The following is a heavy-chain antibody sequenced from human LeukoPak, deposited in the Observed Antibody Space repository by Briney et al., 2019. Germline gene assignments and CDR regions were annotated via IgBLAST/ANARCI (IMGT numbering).Heavy chain of an antibody. CDR1: GYTFTSYA. V-gene: IGHV1-3*01. CDR2: INAGNGNT. Sequence: GASVKVSCKASGYTFTSYAMHWVRQAPGQRLEWIGWINAGNGNTKYSQKFQGRVTITRDTSASTAYMELSSLRSEDTAVYYCARIPPTGGSNRFDYWGQGTLVTVSS. J-gene: IGHJ4*02. D-gene: IGHD1-14*01. CDR3: ARIPPTGGSNRFDY.